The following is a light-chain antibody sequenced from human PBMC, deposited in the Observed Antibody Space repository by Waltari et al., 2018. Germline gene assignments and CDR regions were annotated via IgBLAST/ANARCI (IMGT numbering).Light chain of an antibody. Sequence: QSALTQPASVAGSPGQSNTISCTGTSRDVGSYYLVSWYQQHPGKAPKLMIYEDSERPSGVSHRFSGSKSVNTASLTISGLQAEDEAHYYCCSYAGGNAWVFGGGTKVTVL. CDR1: SRDVGSYYL. CDR2: EDS. V-gene: IGLV2-23*01. CDR3: CSYAGGNAWV. J-gene: IGLJ3*02.